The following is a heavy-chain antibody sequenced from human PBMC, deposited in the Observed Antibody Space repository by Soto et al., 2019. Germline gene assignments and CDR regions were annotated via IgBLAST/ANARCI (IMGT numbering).Heavy chain of an antibody. J-gene: IGHJ4*02. D-gene: IGHD4-17*01. CDR2: IYYSGST. CDR1: GGSISSGGYY. CDR3: ARSGGAFYMTTVTTMEFDY. V-gene: IGHV4-31*03. Sequence: SETLSLTCTVSGGSISSGGYYWSWIRQHPGKGLEWIGYIYYSGSTYYNPSLKSRVTISVDTSKNQFSLKLSSVTAADTAVYYCARSGGAFYMTTVTTMEFDYWGQGTLVTVSS.